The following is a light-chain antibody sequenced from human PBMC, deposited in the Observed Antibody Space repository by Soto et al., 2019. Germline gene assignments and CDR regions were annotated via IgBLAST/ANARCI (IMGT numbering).Light chain of an antibody. J-gene: IGKJ5*01. Sequence: EIVLTQSPATLSLSPGERATLSCRASQSVSSYLAWYQQKPGQAPRLLIYEASNRSTGIPARFSGSGSVTDFTLTISSLEPEDSAVYYCQQRSNWSTFGQGTRLEIK. CDR1: QSVSSY. CDR3: QQRSNWST. CDR2: EAS. V-gene: IGKV3-11*01.